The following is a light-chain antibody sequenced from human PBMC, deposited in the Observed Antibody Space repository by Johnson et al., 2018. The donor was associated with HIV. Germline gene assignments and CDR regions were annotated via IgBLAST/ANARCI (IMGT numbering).Light chain of an antibody. CDR1: SSNIANIY. J-gene: IGLJ1*01. CDR2: DNN. CDR3: GTWDSSLSAYV. Sequence: QSVLTQPPSVSAAPGQKVTISCSGSSSNIANIYVSWYQQLPGTASKLLIYDNNNRPSGIPDRFSGSKSGTSATLALTGLQTAAEADYYCGTWDSSLSAYVFGTGTKVTVL. V-gene: IGLV1-51*01.